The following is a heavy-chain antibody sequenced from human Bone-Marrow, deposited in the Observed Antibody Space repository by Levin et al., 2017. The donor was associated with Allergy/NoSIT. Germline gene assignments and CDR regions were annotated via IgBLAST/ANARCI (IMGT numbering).Heavy chain of an antibody. J-gene: IGHJ4*02. V-gene: IGHV3-23*01. Sequence: GGSLRLSCAASGFTFSSYAMSWVRQAPGKGLEWVSAISGSGGRTYYADSVKGRFTFSRDNSKNTLYLQMNSLRAEDTAVYYCAKHTAMAPFDYWGQGTLVTVSS. CDR3: AKHTAMAPFDY. CDR1: GFTFSSYA. D-gene: IGHD5-18*01. CDR2: ISGSGGRT.